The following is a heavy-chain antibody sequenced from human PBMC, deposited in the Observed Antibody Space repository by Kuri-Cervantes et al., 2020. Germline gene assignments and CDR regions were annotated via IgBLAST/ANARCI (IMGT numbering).Heavy chain of an antibody. J-gene: IGHJ4*02. CDR2: INWSGSTT. D-gene: IGHD5-24*01. CDR3: AREMATKDAFDY. V-gene: IGHV3-20*04. Sequence: GESLKISCAASGFRFDDYGMSWVRQAPGRGLEWVSGINWSGSTTSYVDSVKGRFTISRDNAKNSLYLQMNSLRAEDTALYYCAREMATKDAFDYWGQGTLVTVSS. CDR1: GFRFDDYG.